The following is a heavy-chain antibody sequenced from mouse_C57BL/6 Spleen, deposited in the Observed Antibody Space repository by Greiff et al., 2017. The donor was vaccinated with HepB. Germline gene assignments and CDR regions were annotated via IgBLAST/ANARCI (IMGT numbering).Heavy chain of an antibody. D-gene: IGHD1-1*01. J-gene: IGHJ1*03. CDR3: ARSDITTCWYFDV. Sequence: QVQLQQPGTELVKPGASVKLSCKASGYTFTSYWMHWVKQRPGQGLEWIGNINPSNGGTNYNEKFKRKATLTVDKSSSTAYMQLSSLTSEDAAVYYCARSDITTCWYFDVWGTGTTVTVSS. CDR1: GYTFTSYW. V-gene: IGHV1-53*01. CDR2: INPSNGGT.